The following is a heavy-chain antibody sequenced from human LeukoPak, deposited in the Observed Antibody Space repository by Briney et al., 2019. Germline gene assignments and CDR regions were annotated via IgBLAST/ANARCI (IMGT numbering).Heavy chain of an antibody. CDR1: GFTFTSYS. D-gene: IGHD2-21*01. CDR3: ARDPLLDP. Sequence: GGSLRLSCAASGFTFTSYSMNWVRQAPGKGLEWVSYIISTSSAIYYADSVKGRFTISRDNAKNLLYPQMNSLRAEDTAVYYCARDPLLDPWGQGTLVTVSS. CDR2: IISTSSAI. V-gene: IGHV3-48*01. J-gene: IGHJ5*02.